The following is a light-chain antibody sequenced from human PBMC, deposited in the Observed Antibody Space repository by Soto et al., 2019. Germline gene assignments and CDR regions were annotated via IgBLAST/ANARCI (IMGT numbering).Light chain of an antibody. CDR2: AAS. V-gene: IGKV1-9*01. CDR3: QQLESFPLT. CDR1: QGISSF. J-gene: IGKJ4*01. Sequence: IPLTQSPSSLSASVGDRVTITCRASQGISSFLAWYQQKPGKAPKILISAASTLQTGVPSRFSGSGSGTDFTLTISSLQPEDFAAYYCQQLESFPLTFGGGTKVEIK.